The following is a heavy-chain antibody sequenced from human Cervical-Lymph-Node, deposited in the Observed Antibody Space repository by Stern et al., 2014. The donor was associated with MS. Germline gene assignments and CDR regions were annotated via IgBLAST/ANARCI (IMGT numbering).Heavy chain of an antibody. CDR1: GASISSGDW. CDR3: ARGAMSVADIPGLEILNQYHGLDV. J-gene: IGHJ6*02. CDR2: IHHGGGA. Sequence: QVQLQESGPGLVKPSGTLSLTCAVSGASISSGDWWTWVRQSPGKGLEWIAEIHHGGGANYNPSLNSRIRVSVAKPENQFSLKLSSVTAADTAVYYCARGAMSVADIPGLEILNQYHGLDVWGQGTTVTVSS. D-gene: IGHD2-15*01. V-gene: IGHV4-4*02.